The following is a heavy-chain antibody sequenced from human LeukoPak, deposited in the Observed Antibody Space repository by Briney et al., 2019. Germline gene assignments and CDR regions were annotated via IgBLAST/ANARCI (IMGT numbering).Heavy chain of an antibody. CDR1: GGSISSYY. V-gene: IGHV4-59*01. D-gene: IGHD3-22*01. CDR2: TYYDGSS. Sequence: SETLSLTCTVSGGSISSYYWSWIRQPRGMGLEWIGYTYYDGSSNYNPSLKSRITISVDTSKTQFSLNLNSVTAADTAVYYCARDSSSYYPLHDGFDIWGQGTMVTVSS. J-gene: IGHJ3*02. CDR3: ARDSSSYYPLHDGFDI.